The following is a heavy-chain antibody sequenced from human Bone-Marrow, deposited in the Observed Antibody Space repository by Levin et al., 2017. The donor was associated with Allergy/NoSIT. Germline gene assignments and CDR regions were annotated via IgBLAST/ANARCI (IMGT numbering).Heavy chain of an antibody. J-gene: IGHJ4*01. CDR1: GFTFGKYA. Sequence: PGGSLRLSCEASGFTFGKYALSWVRQGPGKGLDWVSTISGGGSITYYAESVKGRFTISRDNSKNTLFLQMRSLRAEDTALYYCAKDMNDFGGVIVQYMYFDSWGRGTQVTVSS. CDR2: ISGGGSIT. D-gene: IGHD3-16*02. V-gene: IGHV3-23*01. CDR3: AKDMNDFGGVIVQYMYFDS.